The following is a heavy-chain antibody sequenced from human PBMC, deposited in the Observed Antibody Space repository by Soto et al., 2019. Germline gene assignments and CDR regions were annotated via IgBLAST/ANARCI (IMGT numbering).Heavy chain of an antibody. D-gene: IGHD1-20*01. CDR1: GGSISSGAYY. J-gene: IGHJ4*02. V-gene: IGHV4-31*03. CDR2: IYDNGRT. CDR3: ARVAYNWNRAFDY. Sequence: QVQLQESGPGLVKPSQTLSLTCTVSGGSISSGAYYWSWIRKQPVKGLQWIGYIYDNGRTYYNPSLKRRVTMSVDASKNQFSLELTSVTAADTAMYYCARVAYNWNRAFDYWGQGALVTVSS.